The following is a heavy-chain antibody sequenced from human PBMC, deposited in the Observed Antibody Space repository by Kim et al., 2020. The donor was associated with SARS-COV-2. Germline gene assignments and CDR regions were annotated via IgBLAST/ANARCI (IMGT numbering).Heavy chain of an antibody. Sequence: RVTISVDTSKNQFSLKLSSVTAADTAVYYCARPYLPYYDILTGWADAFDIWGQGTMVTVSS. CDR3: ARPYLPYYDILTGWADAFDI. J-gene: IGHJ3*02. D-gene: IGHD3-9*01. V-gene: IGHV4-39*01.